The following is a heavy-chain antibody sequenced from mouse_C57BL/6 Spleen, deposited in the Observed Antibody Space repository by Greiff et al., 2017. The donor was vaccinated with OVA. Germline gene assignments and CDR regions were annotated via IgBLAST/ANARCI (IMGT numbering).Heavy chain of an antibody. CDR2: IDPSDGDT. Sequence: QVQLQQSGAELVRPGSSVKLSCKASGYTFTSYWMHWVKQRPIQGLEWIGNIDPSDGDTHYNQKFKDKATLTVNKSSSTAYMQLRSLTSEDSAVCDGATWGPCWFAYWGKGTMVTVSA. V-gene: IGHV1-52*01. J-gene: IGHJ3*01. CDR1: GYTFTSYW. CDR3: ATWGPCWFAY. D-gene: IGHD3-3*01.